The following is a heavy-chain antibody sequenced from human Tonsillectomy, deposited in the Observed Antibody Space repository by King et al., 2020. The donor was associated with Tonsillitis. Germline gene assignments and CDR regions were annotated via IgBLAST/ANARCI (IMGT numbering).Heavy chain of an antibody. CDR1: GFSLSTFGVG. J-gene: IGHJ4*02. CDR2: IYWNDDQ. Sequence: TLKESGPTLVKPTQTLTLTCTFSGFSLSTFGVGVGWIRQPPGKALEWLALIYWNDDQRYSPSLKSRLTITKDTSKNQVVLTLTNLDPVDTATYYCVGCITAAAVCDYWGQGTLVTVSA. V-gene: IGHV2-5*01. D-gene: IGHD6-13*01. CDR3: VGCITAAAVCDY.